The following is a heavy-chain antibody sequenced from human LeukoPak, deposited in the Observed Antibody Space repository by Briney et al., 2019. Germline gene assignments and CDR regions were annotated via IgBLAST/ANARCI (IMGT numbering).Heavy chain of an antibody. Sequence: GRSLRLSCAASGFTFSSYAMHWVRQAPGKGLEWVAVISYDGSNKYYADSVKGRFTISRDNSKNTLYLQMNSLRAEDTAVYYCASLYILWGHDFEYWGQGTLVTVSS. CDR1: GFTFSSYA. J-gene: IGHJ4*02. V-gene: IGHV3-30*01. D-gene: IGHD3-10*01. CDR3: ASLYILWGHDFEY. CDR2: ISYDGSNK.